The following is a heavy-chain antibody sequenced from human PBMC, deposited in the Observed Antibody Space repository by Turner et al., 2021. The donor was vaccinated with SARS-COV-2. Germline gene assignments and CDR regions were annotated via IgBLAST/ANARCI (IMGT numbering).Heavy chain of an antibody. CDR2: ISSTSSYK. CDR3: GADTSGWAADY. V-gene: IGHV3-21*01. D-gene: IGHD6-19*01. CDR1: GFTFSSSW. Sequence: EVQLVESGGGLVKPGGSLRLYCAASGFTFSSSWMNWVRQAPGKGLEWVSSISSTSSYKYYADSVKSRFTISRDNANKSLDLQMDSLRAEDTAVYYCGADTSGWAADYWGQGALVTVSS. J-gene: IGHJ4*02.